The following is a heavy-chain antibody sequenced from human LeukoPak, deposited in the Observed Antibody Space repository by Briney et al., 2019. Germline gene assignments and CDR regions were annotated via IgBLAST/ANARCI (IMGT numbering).Heavy chain of an antibody. CDR1: GGSISSGGYS. CDR2: IYHSGTT. J-gene: IGHJ4*02. CDR3: ARGPRGGGDY. V-gene: IGHV4-30-2*01. Sequence: SQTLSLTCAVSGGSISSGGYSWSWIRQPPGKGLEWIAYIYHSGTTYYNPSLKSRVTISVDRSKNQFSLKLSSVTAADTAVYYCARGPRGGGDYWGQGTLVTVSS. D-gene: IGHD4-23*01.